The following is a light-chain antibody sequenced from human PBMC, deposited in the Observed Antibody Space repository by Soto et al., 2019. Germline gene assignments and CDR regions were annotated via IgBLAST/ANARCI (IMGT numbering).Light chain of an antibody. Sequence: EIVLTQSPGTLSLSPGERATLSCMASQSVSSSYLAWHQQQPGQAPRLLLYGASSRATGIPHRFSGSGSGTDYTLTNSRLPPEDFAVYYCQQNRSLPPYTFGPRTKLEIK. J-gene: IGKJ2*01. CDR2: GAS. CDR3: QQNRSLPPYT. V-gene: IGKV3-20*01. CDR1: QSVSSSY.